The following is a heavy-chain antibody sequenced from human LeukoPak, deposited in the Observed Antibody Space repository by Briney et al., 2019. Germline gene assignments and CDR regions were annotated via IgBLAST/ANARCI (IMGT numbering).Heavy chain of an antibody. V-gene: IGHV3-23*01. J-gene: IGHJ5*02. CDR3: AKEIGVPGWFDP. D-gene: IGHD3-10*01. CDR2: ISKSGDRT. Sequence: GGSLRLSCAASGFTFSGFTFDNYAMNWVRQAPGKGLEWVSAISKSGDRTYYVDSVKGRFTISRDNSNNTLYLQMNSLLAEDTATYYCAKEIGVPGWFDPWGQGTLVIVSS. CDR1: GFTFSGFTFDNYA.